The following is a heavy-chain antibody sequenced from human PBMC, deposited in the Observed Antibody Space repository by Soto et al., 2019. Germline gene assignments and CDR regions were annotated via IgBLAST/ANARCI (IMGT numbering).Heavy chain of an antibody. V-gene: IGHV3-30*18. CDR1: GFSFSNYG. CDR3: AKLSGSAWHHHYDGVDV. J-gene: IGHJ6*02. D-gene: IGHD6-19*01. Sequence: QVQLVESGGTVIQPGRSLSLSCVTSGFSFSNYGMHWVRQAPGTGLEWVAVISHDDSTKSYSDSVRGRFSITRDNYKNTQYLQMSSLKPEDTSIDYCAKLSGSAWHHHYDGVDVWGQGTTVTVSS. CDR2: ISHDDSTK.